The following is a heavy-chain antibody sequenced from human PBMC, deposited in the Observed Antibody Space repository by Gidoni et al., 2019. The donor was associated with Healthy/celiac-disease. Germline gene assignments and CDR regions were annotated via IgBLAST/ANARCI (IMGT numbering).Heavy chain of an antibody. J-gene: IGHJ4*02. V-gene: IGHV1-46*01. CDR3: ARDLSTGRPNI. CDR2: INPSGGST. CDR1: GYTFTSDY. Sequence: QVQMVQSGAEVKKPGAAMKVSCEASGYTFTSDYMHWVRQAPGQGLEWMGIINPSGGSTSYAQKFQGRVTMTRDTSTSTVYMELSSLRSEDTAVYYCARDLSTGRPNIWGQGTLVTVSS. D-gene: IGHD4-17*01.